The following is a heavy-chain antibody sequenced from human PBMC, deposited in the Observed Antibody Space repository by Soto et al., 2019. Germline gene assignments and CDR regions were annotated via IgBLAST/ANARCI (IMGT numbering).Heavy chain of an antibody. D-gene: IGHD3-10*01. CDR2: MNPNSGNT. J-gene: IGHJ4*02. CDR1: GYTFTSYD. Sequence: QVQLVQSGAEVKKPGASVKVSCKASGYTFTSYDINWVRQATGQGLEWMGWMNPNSGNTGYAQKFQGRVTMTRTTSIRTAYMELSGLRSEDTAVYYCARGYFSVRGGSGSTFDYWGQGTLVTVSS. CDR3: ARGYFSVRGGSGSTFDY. V-gene: IGHV1-8*01.